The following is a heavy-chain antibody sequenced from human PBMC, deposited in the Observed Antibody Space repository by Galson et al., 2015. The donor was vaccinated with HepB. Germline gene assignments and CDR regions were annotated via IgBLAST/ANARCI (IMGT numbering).Heavy chain of an antibody. CDR2: ITGDGGIA. D-gene: IGHD5-24*01. CDR3: AKGDRDGGPYYLDY. Sequence: SLRLSCAGPGFTFRSYTMNWVRQAPGKVLEWVSAITGDGGIAGYAESVRGRVTICRDNSKNTRYRQMNRLRTEDTSVWYGAKGDRDGGPYYLDYWVQGILVTVSS. J-gene: IGHJ4*02. CDR1: GFTFRSYT. V-gene: IGHV3-23*01.